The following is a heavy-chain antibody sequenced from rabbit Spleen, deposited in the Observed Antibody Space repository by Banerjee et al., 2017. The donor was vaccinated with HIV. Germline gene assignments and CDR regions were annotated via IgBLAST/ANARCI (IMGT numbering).Heavy chain of an antibody. Sequence: QSLEESGGDLVKPGASLTLTCTASGFSFSGSDYMSWVRQAPGKGLEWIGCIDTGDDSRYYASWAKGRFTISKTSSTTVTLQMTSLTAADTATYFCARDLDGVIGWNSGWWGQGTLVTVS. V-gene: IGHV1S40*01. CDR3: ARDLDGVIGWNSGW. CDR1: GFSFSGSDY. D-gene: IGHD1-1*01. J-gene: IGHJ4*01. CDR2: IDTGDDSR.